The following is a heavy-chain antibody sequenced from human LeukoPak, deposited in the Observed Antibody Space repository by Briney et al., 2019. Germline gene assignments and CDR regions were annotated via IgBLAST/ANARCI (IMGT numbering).Heavy chain of an antibody. CDR1: GGSISSGSYY. J-gene: IGHJ3*02. V-gene: IGHV4-61*02. D-gene: IGHD3-10*01. CDR3: ARQSPHRGRAFDI. Sequence: SETLSPTCTVSGGSISSGSYYWSWIRQPDGKGLEWIGRIYTSGSTNYNPSLKSRVTISVDTSKNQFSLKLSSVTAADTAVYYCARQSPHRGRAFDIWGQGTMVTVSS. CDR2: IYTSGST.